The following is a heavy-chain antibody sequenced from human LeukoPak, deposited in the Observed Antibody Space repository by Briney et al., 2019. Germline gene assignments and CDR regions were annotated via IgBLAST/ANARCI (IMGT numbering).Heavy chain of an antibody. D-gene: IGHD2-15*01. CDR1: GHTLTKLS. Sequence: ASVKVSCKVSGHTLTKLSIQWVRQAPGKGLEWMGGFDPEDGEAIYAQNFQGRVTMTEDTSTDTAYMELRSLRSDDTAVYYCAKPQHIVVVGDAFDIWGQGTMVTVPS. CDR3: AKPQHIVVVGDAFDI. J-gene: IGHJ3*02. CDR2: FDPEDGEA. V-gene: IGHV1-24*01.